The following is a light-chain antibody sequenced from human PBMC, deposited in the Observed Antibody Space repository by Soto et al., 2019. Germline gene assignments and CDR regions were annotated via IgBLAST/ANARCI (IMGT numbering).Light chain of an antibody. J-gene: IGKJ3*01. Sequence: EIVLTQSPGTLSLPPGERATLSCRASQSVTRSYLAWYQQRRGQAPRLLIYGASIRVTGIPDRFSGSGSGADFTLTISRLEPEDFAVYYCLQYGTSPSLFTFGPGTKVDLK. CDR2: GAS. CDR3: LQYGTSPSLFT. CDR1: QSVTRSY. V-gene: IGKV3-20*01.